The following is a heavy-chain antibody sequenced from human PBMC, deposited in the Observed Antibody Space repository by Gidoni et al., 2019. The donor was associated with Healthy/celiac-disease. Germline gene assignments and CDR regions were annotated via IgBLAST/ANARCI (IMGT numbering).Heavy chain of an antibody. Sequence: QVQLVESGGGLVKPGGSLRLSCAASGFTFRDYYMGWIRQAPGKGLEWVSYISSSSSYTNYADSVKGRFTISRDNAKNSLYLQMNSLRAEDTAVYYCARAGGYCSGGSCAYYFDYWGQGTLVTVSS. J-gene: IGHJ4*02. D-gene: IGHD2-15*01. V-gene: IGHV3-11*05. CDR3: ARAGGYCSGGSCAYYFDY. CDR1: GFTFRDYY. CDR2: ISSSSSYT.